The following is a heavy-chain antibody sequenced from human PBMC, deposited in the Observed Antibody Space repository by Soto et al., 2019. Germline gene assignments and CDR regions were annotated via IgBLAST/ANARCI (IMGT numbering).Heavy chain of an antibody. V-gene: IGHV4-39*02. J-gene: IGHJ6*02. CDR1: GGSISGSSYY. Sequence: SETLSLTCTVSGGSISGSSYYWTWIRQPPGKGLEWIGGVYYSGSTYYNPSLKSRVTISVDTSKNHFSLKLSSVTAADTAVYFCSRYYYDSSGYKYAMDVWGQGTTLTVSS. D-gene: IGHD3-22*01. CDR3: SRYYYDSSGYKYAMDV. CDR2: VYYSGST.